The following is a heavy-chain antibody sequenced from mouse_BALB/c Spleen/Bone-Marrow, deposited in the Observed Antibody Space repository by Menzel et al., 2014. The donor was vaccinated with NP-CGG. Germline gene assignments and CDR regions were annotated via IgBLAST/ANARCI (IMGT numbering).Heavy chain of an antibody. J-gene: IGHJ3*01. CDR2: ISCYNGAT. CDR3: VKGVYGNPFAY. CDR1: GYSFTGYY. D-gene: IGHD2-1*01. Sequence: LVKTGASVKISCKASGYSFTGYYMHWVKQSHGKSLEWIGYISCYNGATSYNQKFKGKATFTVDTSSSTAYMQFNSLTSEDSAVYYCVKGVYGNPFAYWGQGTQVTVSA. V-gene: IGHV1S34*01.